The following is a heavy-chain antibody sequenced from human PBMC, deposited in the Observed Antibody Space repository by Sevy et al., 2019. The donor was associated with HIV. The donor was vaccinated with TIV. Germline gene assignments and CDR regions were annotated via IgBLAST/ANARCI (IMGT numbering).Heavy chain of an antibody. J-gene: IGHJ4*02. CDR2: IWYDGSSK. D-gene: IGHD2-8*01. Sequence: GGSLRLSCVASQFNFDTYAIHWVRQAPGKGLEWVAMIWYDGSSKDYAESVKGRFAISRDNSQNTAFLQMNSLRAEDTGVDYCATKMVHAGAYASYFNFWGQGSLVTVSS. CDR3: ATKMVHAGAYASYFNF. V-gene: IGHV3-30*02. CDR1: QFNFDTYA.